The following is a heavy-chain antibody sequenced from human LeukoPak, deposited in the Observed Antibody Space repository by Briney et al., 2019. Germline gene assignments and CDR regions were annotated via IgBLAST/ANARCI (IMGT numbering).Heavy chain of an antibody. J-gene: IGHJ4*02. CDR3: ARPCDYSSSSFDY. Sequence: PSETLSLTCAVYGGSFSGYYWSWIRQPPGKGLEWIGEINHSGSTNYNPSLKSRVTISVDTSKNQFSLKLSSVTAADTAVYYCARPCDYSSSSFDYWGQGTLVTVSS. D-gene: IGHD6-6*01. CDR1: GGSFSGYY. V-gene: IGHV4-34*01. CDR2: INHSGST.